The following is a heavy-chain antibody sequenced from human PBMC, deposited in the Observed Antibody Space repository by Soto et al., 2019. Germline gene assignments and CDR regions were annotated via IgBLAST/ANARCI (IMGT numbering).Heavy chain of an antibody. Sequence: PGESLKISCKGSGYSFTSYWISWVRQMPGKGLEWMGRIDPSDSYTNYSPSFQGHVTISAYKSISTAYLQWSSLTASATTMYYCARYNDILTGYYNVNYYYGMDVWGQGTTVTVAS. CDR3: ARYNDILTGYYNVNYYYGMDV. J-gene: IGHJ6*02. D-gene: IGHD3-9*01. CDR2: IDPSDSYT. V-gene: IGHV5-10-1*01. CDR1: GYSFTSYW.